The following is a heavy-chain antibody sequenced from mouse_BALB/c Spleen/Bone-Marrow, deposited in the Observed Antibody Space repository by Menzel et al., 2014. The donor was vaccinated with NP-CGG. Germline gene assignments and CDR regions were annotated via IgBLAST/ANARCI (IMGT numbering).Heavy chain of an antibody. J-gene: IGHJ2*01. V-gene: IGHV1-67*01. CDR2: ISTYSGNT. CDR3: ARNFYGSSYFDY. D-gene: IGHD1-1*01. Sequence: QVQLQQSGPELVRPGVSVKLSCKGSGYTFTAYAMHWVKQSHAKSLEWIGLISTYSGNTHYNQNFKGKATMTVGKSSSTAYMELARLTSEDSAIYYCARNFYGSSYFDYWGQGTTLTVSS. CDR1: GYTFTAYA.